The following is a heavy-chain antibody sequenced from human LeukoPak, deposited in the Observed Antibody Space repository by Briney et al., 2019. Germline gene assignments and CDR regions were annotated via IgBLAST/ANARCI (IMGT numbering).Heavy chain of an antibody. D-gene: IGHD5-18*01. V-gene: IGHV3-30*02. Sequence: PGGSLRLSCAASGFTFSSYVMHWVRQAPGKGLEWVAFIRYDGSNKYYADSVKGRFTISRDNSKNTLYLQMDSLRAEDTAVYYCAKRGRYSYGSRTYYYYMDVWGKGTTVTISS. CDR1: GFTFSSYV. CDR3: AKRGRYSYGSRTYYYYMDV. J-gene: IGHJ6*03. CDR2: IRYDGSNK.